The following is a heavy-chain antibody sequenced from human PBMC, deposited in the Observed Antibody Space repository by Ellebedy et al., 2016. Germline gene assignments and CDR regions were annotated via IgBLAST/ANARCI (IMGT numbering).Heavy chain of an antibody. CDR2: INPNSGST. V-gene: IGHV1-2*02. J-gene: IGHJ5*02. CDR3: ARAPGRGGGGDWFDP. D-gene: IGHD3-16*01. Sequence: ASVKVSXXASGYTFTGYYMHWVRQAPGQGLEWMGWINPNSGSTNYAQKFQGRVTMTRDTSISTAYMELSRLRSDDTAVYYCARAPGRGGGGDWFDPWGQGTLVTVSS. CDR1: GYTFTGYY.